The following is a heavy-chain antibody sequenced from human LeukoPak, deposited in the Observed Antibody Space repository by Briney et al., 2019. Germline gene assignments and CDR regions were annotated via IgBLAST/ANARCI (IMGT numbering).Heavy chain of an antibody. V-gene: IGHV3-21*01. J-gene: IGHJ4*02. CDR2: ISSSSSYI. CDR1: GFTFSSYS. CDR3: ARQSIAVAGATFDY. Sequence: GGPLRLSCAASGFTFSSYSMNWVRQAPGKGLEWVSSISSSSSYIYYADSVKGRFTISRDNAKNSLYLQMNSLRAEDTAVYYCARQSIAVAGATFDYWGQGTLVTVSS. D-gene: IGHD6-19*01.